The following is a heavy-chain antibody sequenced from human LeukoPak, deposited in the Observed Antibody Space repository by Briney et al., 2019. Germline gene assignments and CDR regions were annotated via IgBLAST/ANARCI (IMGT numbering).Heavy chain of an antibody. CDR2: IKQDGSEK. CDR1: GFTFSSYW. D-gene: IGHD5-12*01. J-gene: IGHJ4*02. CDR3: ARDSGYDLADY. V-gene: IGHV3-7*01. Sequence: GGSLRLSCAASGFTFSSYWMSWVRQAPGKGLEWVANIKQDGSEKYYVDSVKGRFTISRDNAKNSLYLQVNSLRAEDTAVYYCARDSGYDLADYWGQGTLVTVSS.